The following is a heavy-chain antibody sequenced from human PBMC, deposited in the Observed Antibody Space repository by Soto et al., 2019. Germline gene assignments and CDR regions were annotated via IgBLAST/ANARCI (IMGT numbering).Heavy chain of an antibody. CDR2: INSDGSST. J-gene: IGHJ5*02. CDR1: GFTFSSYW. CDR3: ARDHVNGEGVGGDVLRFLEWLLYGVLGWFDP. V-gene: IGHV3-74*01. D-gene: IGHD3-3*01. Sequence: GGSLRLSCAASGFTFSSYWMHWVRQAPGKGLVWVSRINSDGSSTSYADSVKGRFTISRDNAKNTLYLQMNSLRAEDTAVYYCARDHVNGEGVGGDVLRFLEWLLYGVLGWFDPWGQGTLVTVSS.